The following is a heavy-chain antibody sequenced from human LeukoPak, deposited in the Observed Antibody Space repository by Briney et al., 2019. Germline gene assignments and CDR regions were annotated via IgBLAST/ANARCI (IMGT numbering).Heavy chain of an antibody. CDR1: GFTFSGYA. J-gene: IGHJ4*02. CDR3: VKSASTWYLFDH. D-gene: IGHD6-13*01. V-gene: IGHV3-64*03. CDR2: IISNGEST. Sequence: GGSLRLSCSASGFTFSGYAMHWVRQAPGKGLEYVSAIISNGESTHYSDSVKDRFTISRDNSKNTLYLQMSSLRPEDTAVYYCVKSASTWYLFDHWGQGTLVTVSS.